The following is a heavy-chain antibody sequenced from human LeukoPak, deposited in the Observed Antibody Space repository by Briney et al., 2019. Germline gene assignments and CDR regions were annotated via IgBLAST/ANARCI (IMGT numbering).Heavy chain of an antibody. J-gene: IGHJ4*02. CDR1: GYTLTGLS. Sequence: EASVKVSCKVSGYTLTGLSMHWVRQAPGKGLEWMGGFDPEDGETIYAQKFQGRVTMTEDTSTDTAYMELSSLRSEDTVVYYCATGRTGTTRPIDYWGQGTLVTVSS. CDR3: ATGRTGTTRPIDY. V-gene: IGHV1-24*01. D-gene: IGHD1-1*01. CDR2: FDPEDGET.